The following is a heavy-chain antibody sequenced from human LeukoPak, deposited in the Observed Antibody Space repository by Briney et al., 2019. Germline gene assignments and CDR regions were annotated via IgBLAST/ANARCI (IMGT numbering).Heavy chain of an antibody. CDR2: ISAYNGNT. V-gene: IGHV1-18*01. CDR1: GYTFTSYG. CDR3: ARYSHYDFWSGYYSYYYYGMDV. Sequence: ASVKVSCKASGYTFTSYGISWVRQAPGQGLEWMGWISAYNGNTNYAQKLQGRVTMTTDTSTSTAYMELRSLRSDDTAVYYRARYSHYDFWSGYYSYYYYGMDVWGQGTTVTVSS. D-gene: IGHD3-3*01. J-gene: IGHJ6*02.